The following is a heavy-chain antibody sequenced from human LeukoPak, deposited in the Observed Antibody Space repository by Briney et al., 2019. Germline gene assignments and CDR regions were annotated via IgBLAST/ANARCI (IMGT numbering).Heavy chain of an antibody. CDR1: GFTFSSYT. CDR2: ISSGSSYL. Sequence: GGSLRLSCAASGFTFSSYTMNWVRQAPGKGLEWVSSISSGSSYLYYADSLKGRFTISRDNAKNSLYLQMNSLRAEDTAVYYCARGRDGYNWIDYWGQGTLVTVSS. V-gene: IGHV3-21*01. CDR3: ARGRDGYNWIDY. D-gene: IGHD5-24*01. J-gene: IGHJ4*02.